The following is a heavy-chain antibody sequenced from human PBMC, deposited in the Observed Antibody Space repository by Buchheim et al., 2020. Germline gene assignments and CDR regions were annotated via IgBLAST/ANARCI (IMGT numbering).Heavy chain of an antibody. CDR1: GFTFSSYS. Sequence: EVQLVESGGGLVKPGGSLRLSCAASGFTFSSYSMNWVRQAPGKGLEWVSSISSSSSYIYYADSVKGRFTISRENAKNSLYLQMNSLRAEDTAVYYCARALGVAKSQGIAYYYYGMDVWGQGTT. J-gene: IGHJ6*02. CDR3: ARALGVAKSQGIAYYYYGMDV. CDR2: ISSSSSYI. V-gene: IGHV3-21*01. D-gene: IGHD3-3*01.